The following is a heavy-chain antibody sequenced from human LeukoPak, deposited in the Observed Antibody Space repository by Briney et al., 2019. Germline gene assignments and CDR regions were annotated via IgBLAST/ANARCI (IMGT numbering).Heavy chain of an antibody. V-gene: IGHV3-30*18. CDR2: IVYDGSEK. D-gene: IGHD6-19*01. CDR1: GFTFSHAW. J-gene: IGHJ4*02. Sequence: PGGSLRLSCAASGFTFSHAWMSWVRQAPAKGLEWVAVIVYDGSEKYYKESVKGRFTISRDNSKNTLYLQMDSLRPEDTAVYYCAKDPRTGAVSGIFYFDYWGQGTLLTVSS. CDR3: AKDPRTGAVSGIFYFDY.